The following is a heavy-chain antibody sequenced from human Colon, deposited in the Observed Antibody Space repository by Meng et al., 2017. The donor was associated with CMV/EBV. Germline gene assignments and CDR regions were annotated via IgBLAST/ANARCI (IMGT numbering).Heavy chain of an antibody. D-gene: IGHD3-16*01. J-gene: IGHJ1*01. Sequence: QVQLVQSGAGVRMPGASVQVSCKASGYSFTGYYIHWVRQAPGQGLEWMGWMDPTTGRTDYAQKFQGTVTMTRDTSISTAYLELSRLTSDDTAVYYCASHSSYVWGSHHWGQGTLVTVSS. V-gene: IGHV1-2*02. CDR2: MDPTTGRT. CDR3: ASHSSYVWGSHH. CDR1: GYSFTGYY.